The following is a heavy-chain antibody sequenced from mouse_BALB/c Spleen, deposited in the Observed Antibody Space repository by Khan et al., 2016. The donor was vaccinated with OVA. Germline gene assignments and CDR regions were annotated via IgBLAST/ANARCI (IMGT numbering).Heavy chain of an antibody. V-gene: IGHV5-9-1*01. CDR2: ISSAGTYT. Sequence: EVELVESGGGLVKPGGSLKLSCSASGFTFSTFVMSWVRQTPEKRLEWVATISSAGTYTYFSDSVKGRFTISRDNAMNTLYLQMNSLRSEDTAMYYCTNGNYGWFAYWGQGTLVTVFA. CDR3: TNGNYGWFAY. CDR1: GFTFSTFV. J-gene: IGHJ3*01. D-gene: IGHD2-1*01.